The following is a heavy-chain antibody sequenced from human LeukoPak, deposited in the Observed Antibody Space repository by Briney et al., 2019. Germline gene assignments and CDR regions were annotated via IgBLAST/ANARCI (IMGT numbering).Heavy chain of an antibody. J-gene: IGHJ4*02. Sequence: PGTSLRLSCAASGFTFSTYPMHWVRQAPGKGLEWVAVISYDGSNKYYADSVKGRFTISRDNSKNTLYLQMNTLRPEDTAVYYCARSYSSGWYVVDYWGQGTLVTVSS. CDR2: ISYDGSNK. D-gene: IGHD6-19*01. CDR3: ARSYSSGWYVVDY. V-gene: IGHV3-30-3*01. CDR1: GFTFSTYP.